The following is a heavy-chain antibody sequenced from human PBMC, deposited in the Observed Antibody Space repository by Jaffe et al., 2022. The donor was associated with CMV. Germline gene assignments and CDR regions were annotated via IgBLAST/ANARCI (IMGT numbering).Heavy chain of an antibody. D-gene: IGHD5-18*01. CDR1: GFSLSTSGMC. CDR3: ARIPLYSYGVAYYYYGMDV. CDR2: IDWDDDK. J-gene: IGHJ6*02. V-gene: IGHV2-70*01. Sequence: QVTLRESGPALVKPTQTLTLTCTFSGFSLSTSGMCVSWIRQPPGKALEWLALIDWDDDKYYSTSLKTRLTISKDTSKNQVVLTMTNMDPVDTATYYCARIPLYSYGVAYYYYGMDVWGQGTTVTVSS.